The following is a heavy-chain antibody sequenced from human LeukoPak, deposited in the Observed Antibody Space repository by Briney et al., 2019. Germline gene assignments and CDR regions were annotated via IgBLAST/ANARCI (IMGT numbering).Heavy chain of an antibody. J-gene: IGHJ2*01. CDR3: ARGRGCFDL. CDR2: INHSGST. Sequence: SETLSLTCAVYGGSFSGYYWSWIRQPPGKGLEWIGEINHSGSTNYNPSLKSRVTISVDTSKNRFSLKLSSVTAADTAVYYCARGRGCFDLWGRGTLVTVSS. CDR1: GGSFSGYY. V-gene: IGHV4-34*01.